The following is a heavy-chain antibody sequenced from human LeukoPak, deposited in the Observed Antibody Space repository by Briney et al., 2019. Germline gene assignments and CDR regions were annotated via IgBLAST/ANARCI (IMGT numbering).Heavy chain of an antibody. D-gene: IGHD6-19*01. Sequence: GGSLRLSCAASGFRFGKYAMHWVRQALGKEMDYISAISRSGGGTYYADSVKGRFTISRDNSKNTLYLQLDSLKTEDMAVYFCARSAVADVYYYYYGMDVWGQGTAVIVSS. CDR2: ISRSGGGT. CDR3: ARSAVADVYYYYYGMDV. V-gene: IGHV3-64*02. J-gene: IGHJ6*02. CDR1: GFRFGKYA.